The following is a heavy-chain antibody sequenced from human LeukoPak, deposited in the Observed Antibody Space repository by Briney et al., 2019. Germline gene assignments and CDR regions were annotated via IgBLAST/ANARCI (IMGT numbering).Heavy chain of an antibody. D-gene: IGHD3-22*01. CDR2: IYYSGST. CDR1: GGSISSRSYY. Sequence: SSETLSLTCTVSGGSISSRSYYWGWIRQPPGKGLEWIGSIYYSGSTYYNPSLKSRVTISVDTSKNQFSLKLSSVTAADTAVYYCATGDSSGYCYDYWGQGTLVTVSS. CDR3: ATGDSSGYCYDY. V-gene: IGHV4-39*01. J-gene: IGHJ4*02.